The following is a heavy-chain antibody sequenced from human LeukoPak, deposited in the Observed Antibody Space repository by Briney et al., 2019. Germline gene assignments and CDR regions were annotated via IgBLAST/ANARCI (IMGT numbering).Heavy chain of an antibody. CDR2: IYPGDSDT. CDR3: AAGYCSGGSCYHGFDP. Sequence: GESLKISCKGSGYSFTSYCIGWVRQMPGKGVEWMGIIYPGDSDTRYSPSFQGQVTISADKSISTAYLQWSSLKASDTAMYYCAAGYCSGGSCYHGFDPWGQGTLVTVSS. J-gene: IGHJ5*02. CDR1: GYSFTSYC. V-gene: IGHV5-51*01. D-gene: IGHD2-15*01.